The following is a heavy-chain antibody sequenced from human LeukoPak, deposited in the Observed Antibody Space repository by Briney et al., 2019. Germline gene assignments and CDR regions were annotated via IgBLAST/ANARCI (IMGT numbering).Heavy chain of an antibody. CDR2: ISGSGGST. Sequence: GGSLRLSCAASGFSFSTYNMNWVRQAPGKGLEWVSAISGSGGSTYYADSVRGRFTISRDNSKNTLYLQMNSLRAEDTAVYYCAKDLRPGPFDGGPLDYWGQGTLVTVSS. J-gene: IGHJ4*02. CDR3: AKDLRPGPFDGGPLDY. CDR1: GFSFSTYN. V-gene: IGHV3-23*01. D-gene: IGHD4-23*01.